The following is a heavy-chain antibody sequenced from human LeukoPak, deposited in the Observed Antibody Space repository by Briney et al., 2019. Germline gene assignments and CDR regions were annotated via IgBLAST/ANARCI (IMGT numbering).Heavy chain of an antibody. J-gene: IGHJ4*02. Sequence: PGGSLRLSCAASGFTSRSNYMSWVRKAPGKGLEWVSVIYSGGSTYYADSVKGRFTISRDNSKNTLYLQMNSLRAEDAAVYYCARGDSSGYYPFDYWGQGTLVTVSS. CDR2: IYSGGST. CDR3: ARGDSSGYYPFDY. CDR1: GFTSRSNY. V-gene: IGHV3-53*01. D-gene: IGHD3-22*01.